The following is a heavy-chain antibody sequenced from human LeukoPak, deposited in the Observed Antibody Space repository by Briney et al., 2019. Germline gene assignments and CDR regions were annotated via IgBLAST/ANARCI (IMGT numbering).Heavy chain of an antibody. CDR2: ISYDGSSV. V-gene: IGHV3-30*18. CDR3: AKDEIKIPMDV. CDR1: GVTFSSHG. J-gene: IGHJ6*03. D-gene: IGHD2-2*02. Sequence: GGSLRLSCVGSGVTFSSHGIHWVRQLPGKGPEWVAIISYDGSSVFYADSVKGRFKISRDKYKITPYLQMNSLRAEDPAVHCGAKDEIKIPMDVWGKGTTVTVSS.